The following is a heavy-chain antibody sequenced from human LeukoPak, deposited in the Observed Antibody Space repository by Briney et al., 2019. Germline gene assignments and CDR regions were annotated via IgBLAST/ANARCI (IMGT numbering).Heavy chain of an antibody. CDR3: ARDRSYGHFDN. V-gene: IGHV4-59*01. J-gene: IGHJ4*02. CDR2: IYYSGST. Sequence: SETLSLTRTVSGDSIGSYYWSWIRQPPGKGLEWIGFIYYSGSTNYNPSLKSRVTISVDTSKNQFSLKLSSVTAADAAVYYCARDRSYGHFDNWGLGTLVTVSS. CDR1: GDSIGSYY. D-gene: IGHD4-17*01.